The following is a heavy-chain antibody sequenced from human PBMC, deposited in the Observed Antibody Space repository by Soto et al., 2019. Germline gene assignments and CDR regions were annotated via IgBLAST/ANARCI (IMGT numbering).Heavy chain of an antibody. CDR2: MNPNSGNT. Sequence: QVQLVQSGAEVKKPGASVKVSCKASGYTFTSYDINWVRQATGQGLEWMGCMNPNSGNTGYAQKFQGRVTMTRNTSISTAYMELSSLRSEDTAVYYCARGDSGYYYGYYYGMDVWGQGTTVTVSS. CDR1: GYTFTSYD. J-gene: IGHJ6*02. V-gene: IGHV1-8*01. D-gene: IGHD5-12*01. CDR3: ARGDSGYYYGYYYGMDV.